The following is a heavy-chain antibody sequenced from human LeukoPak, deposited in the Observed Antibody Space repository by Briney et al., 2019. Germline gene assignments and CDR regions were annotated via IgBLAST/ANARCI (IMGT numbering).Heavy chain of an antibody. D-gene: IGHD3-22*01. V-gene: IGHV4-59*01. CDR3: ARVAYYYDSSGYLGAFDI. Sequence: SETLSLTCTVSGGFISSYYWSWIRQPPGKGLGWIGYIYYSGSTNYNPSLKSRVTISVDTSKNQFSLKLSSVTAADTAVYYCARVAYYYDSSGYLGAFDIWGQGTMVTVSS. CDR2: IYYSGST. J-gene: IGHJ3*02. CDR1: GGFISSYY.